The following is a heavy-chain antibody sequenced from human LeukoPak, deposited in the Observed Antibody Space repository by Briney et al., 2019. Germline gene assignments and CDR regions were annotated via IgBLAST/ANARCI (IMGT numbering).Heavy chain of an antibody. CDR2: ISGSGGST. D-gene: IGHD2/OR15-2a*01. J-gene: IGHJ6*02. Sequence: GGSLRLSCAASGFTFSSYAMSWVRQAPGKGLEWVSAISGSGGSTYYADSVKGRFTISRDNSKNTLYLQMNSLRAEDTAVYYCANPSAFTSYGMDVWGQGTTVTVSS. CDR3: ANPSAFTSYGMDV. V-gene: IGHV3-23*01. CDR1: GFTFSSYA.